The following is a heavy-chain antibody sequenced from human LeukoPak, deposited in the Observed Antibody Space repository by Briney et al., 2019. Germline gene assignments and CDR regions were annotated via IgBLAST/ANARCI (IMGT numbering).Heavy chain of an antibody. CDR2: IYYSGST. V-gene: IGHV4-39*07. D-gene: IGHD2-15*01. J-gene: IGHJ2*01. CDR3: ARFYVVAATGDWYFDL. CDR1: GGSISSSSYY. Sequence: SETLSLTCTVSGGSISSSSYYWGWIRQTPGKGLEWIGSIYYSGSTFYSPSLKSRVTISVDTSKNQFSLKLSSVTAADTAVYYCARFYVVAATGDWYFDLWGRGTLVTVSS.